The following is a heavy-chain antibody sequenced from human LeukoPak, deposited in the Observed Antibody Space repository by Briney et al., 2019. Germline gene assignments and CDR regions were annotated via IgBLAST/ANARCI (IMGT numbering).Heavy chain of an antibody. J-gene: IGHJ4*02. V-gene: IGHV4-59*12. CDR2: MYYNGNT. Sequence: SETLSLTCTVSGGSISGYYWTWIRQPPGKGLEWIGYMYYNGNTNYNPSLKSRVTISVDTSKNQFSLKLSSVTAADTAVYYCSRDPPAGTSPYWGQGTLVTVSS. D-gene: IGHD1-7*01. CDR1: GGSISGYY. CDR3: SRDPPAGTSPY.